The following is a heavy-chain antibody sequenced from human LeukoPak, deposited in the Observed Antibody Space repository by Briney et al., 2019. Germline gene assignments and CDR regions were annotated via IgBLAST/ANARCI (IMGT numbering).Heavy chain of an antibody. CDR2: INHSGST. Sequence: SETLSLTCAVYGGSFSGYYWSWIRQPPGKGLEWIGEINHSGSTNYNPSLKSRVTISVDTSKNQFSLKLSSVTAADTAVYYCARGRLIVVVPAALYDWFDPWGQGTLVTVSS. D-gene: IGHD2-2*01. V-gene: IGHV4-34*01. CDR1: GGSFSGYY. CDR3: ARGRLIVVVPAALYDWFDP. J-gene: IGHJ5*02.